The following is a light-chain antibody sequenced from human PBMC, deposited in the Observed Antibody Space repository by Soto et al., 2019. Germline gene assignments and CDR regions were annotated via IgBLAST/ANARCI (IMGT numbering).Light chain of an antibody. Sequence: QSALTQPASVSGSPGKSITISCTGTSSNVGAYDYVSWYQQHPGKAPKFMLYEVSNRPSGLSDRFSGSKSGNTASLTISGLQAEDEADYYCSSFTTSKTWVFGGGTKLTVL. V-gene: IGLV2-14*01. CDR2: EVS. CDR1: SSNVGAYDY. CDR3: SSFTTSKTWV. J-gene: IGLJ3*02.